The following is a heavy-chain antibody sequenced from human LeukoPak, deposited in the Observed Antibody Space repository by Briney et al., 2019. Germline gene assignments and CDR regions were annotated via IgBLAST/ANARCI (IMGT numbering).Heavy chain of an antibody. CDR3: ARDLDYGSGT. D-gene: IGHD3-10*01. CDR2: ISSSSSTI. Sequence: PGGXXRLXCAASXFTFSSYSMNWVRQAPGKXLEWVSYISSSSSTIYYADSVKGRFTISRDNAKNSLYLQMNSLRAEDTAVYYCARDLDYGSGTGGQGTLVTVSS. CDR1: XFTFSSYS. J-gene: IGHJ4*02. V-gene: IGHV3-48*04.